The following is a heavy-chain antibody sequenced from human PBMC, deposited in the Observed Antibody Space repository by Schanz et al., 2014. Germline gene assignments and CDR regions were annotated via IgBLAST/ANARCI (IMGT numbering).Heavy chain of an antibody. CDR1: GGTFSTYT. V-gene: IGHV1-18*01. Sequence: QVQLVQSGAEVKKPGSSVKVSCKASGGTFSTYTISWVRQAPGQGLEWMGWISPYNGDTNYALKLQGRVTMTTDTSTGTAYMELSSLRSEDTAVYYCARGGYSSGWYDRDIAHFDYWGQGTLVTVSS. J-gene: IGHJ4*02. D-gene: IGHD6-19*01. CDR3: ARGGYSSGWYDRDIAHFDY. CDR2: ISPYNGDT.